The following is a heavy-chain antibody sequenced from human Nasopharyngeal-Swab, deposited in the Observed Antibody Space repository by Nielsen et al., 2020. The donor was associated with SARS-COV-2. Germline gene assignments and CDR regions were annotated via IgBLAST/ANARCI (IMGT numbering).Heavy chain of an antibody. CDR3: ASFSSSWPNFDY. Sequence: VRQAPGKGLEWVSAISGSGGSTYYADSVKGRFIISRDNSKNTLYLQMNSLRAEDTAVYYCASFSSSWPNFDYWGQGTLVTVSS. V-gene: IGHV3-23*01. CDR2: ISGSGGST. J-gene: IGHJ4*02. D-gene: IGHD6-13*01.